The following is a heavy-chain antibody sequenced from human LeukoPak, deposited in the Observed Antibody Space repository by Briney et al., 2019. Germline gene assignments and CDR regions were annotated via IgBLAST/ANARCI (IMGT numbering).Heavy chain of an antibody. V-gene: IGHV3-11*01. CDR1: GFTFSDYY. J-gene: IGHJ3*02. D-gene: IGHD2-2*01. CDR3: ARDGVGEVVSAAPVGGDAFDI. CDR2: ISSSGSTI. Sequence: PGGSLRLSCAASGFTFSDYYMSWIRQAPGKGLVWVSYISSSGSTIYYADSVEGRFTISRDNAKNSLYLQMNSLRAEDTAVYYCARDGVGEVVSAAPVGGDAFDIWGQGTMVTVSS.